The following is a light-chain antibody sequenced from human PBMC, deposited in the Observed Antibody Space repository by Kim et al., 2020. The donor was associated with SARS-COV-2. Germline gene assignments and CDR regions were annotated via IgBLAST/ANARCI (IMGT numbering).Light chain of an antibody. CDR3: QQRSNWPPYT. CDR2: DAS. V-gene: IGKV3-11*01. CDR1: QSVGKS. J-gene: IGKJ2*01. Sequence: ETVLTQSPATLSLSPGDRATLSCRTSQSVGKSLAWYQQRPGQAPRLLIYDASNRATGIPARFSGSGSGTDFTLTISSLEPEDFAVYYCQQRSNWPPYTFGQGTKLEI.